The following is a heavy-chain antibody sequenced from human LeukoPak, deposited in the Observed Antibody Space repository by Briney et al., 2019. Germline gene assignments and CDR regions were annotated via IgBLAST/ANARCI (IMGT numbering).Heavy chain of an antibody. J-gene: IGHJ3*02. D-gene: IGHD3-22*01. Sequence: SETLSLTCAVYGGSFSSYYWSWIRQPPGKGLEWIGEINHSGSTNYNPSLKSRVTISVDTSKNQFSLKLSSVTAADTAVYYCATCDYYGSSGYYCDAFDIWGQGTMVTVSS. CDR3: ATCDYYGSSGYYCDAFDI. CDR1: GGSFSSYY. CDR2: INHSGST. V-gene: IGHV4-34*01.